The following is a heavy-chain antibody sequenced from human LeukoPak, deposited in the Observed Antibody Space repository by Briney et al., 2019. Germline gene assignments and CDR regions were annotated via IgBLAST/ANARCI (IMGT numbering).Heavy chain of an antibody. CDR3: ARDFHRYYYDSSGYNAFDI. V-gene: IGHV3-48*04. CDR1: GFTFSSGA. D-gene: IGHD3-22*01. Sequence: GGSLRLSCAVSGFTFSSGAVSWVRQAPGRGLEWVSYISSGRDTIYYADSAKGRFTISRDNAKNSLYLQMNSLRAEDTAVYYCARDFHRYYYDSSGYNAFDIRGQGTMVTVSS. J-gene: IGHJ3*02. CDR2: ISSGRDTI.